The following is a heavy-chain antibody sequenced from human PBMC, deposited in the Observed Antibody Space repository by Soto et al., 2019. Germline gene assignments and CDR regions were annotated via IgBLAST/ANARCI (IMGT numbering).Heavy chain of an antibody. J-gene: IGHJ4*02. CDR2: IYYSGST. D-gene: IGHD1-26*01. CDR3: ATKQGEYYFDY. Sequence: SETLSLTCTVSGGSISSYYWSWIRQPPGKGLEWIGYIYYSGSTNYNPSLKSRVTISVDTSKNQFSLKLSSVTAADTAVYYCATKQGEYYFDYWGQGTLVTVSS. V-gene: IGHV4-59*12. CDR1: GGSISSYY.